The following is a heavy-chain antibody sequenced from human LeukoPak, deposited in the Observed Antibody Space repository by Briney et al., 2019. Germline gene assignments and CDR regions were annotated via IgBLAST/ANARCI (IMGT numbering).Heavy chain of an antibody. CDR2: ISYGGSNE. Sequence: PGGSLRLSCTASGFTFSSYALHWVRQAPGKGLEWVAVISYGGSNEDYADAVKGRFTISRDNSKNTLYLQMSSLRADDTAVYYCARGTPSYYYDTRGYSAFGIWGQGTVVTVSS. D-gene: IGHD3-22*01. J-gene: IGHJ3*02. V-gene: IGHV3-30*04. CDR1: GFTFSSYA. CDR3: ARGTPSYYYDTRGYSAFGI.